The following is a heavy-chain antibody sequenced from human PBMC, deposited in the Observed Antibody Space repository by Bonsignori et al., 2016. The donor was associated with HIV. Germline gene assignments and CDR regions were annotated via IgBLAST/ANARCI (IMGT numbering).Heavy chain of an antibody. Sequence: VRQAPGKGLEWVSVIYSGGSTYYADSVKGRFTISRDNSKNTLYLQMNSLRAEDTAVYYCARARAGSWYDLFLFDYWGQGTLVTVSS. V-gene: IGHV3-53*01. CDR2: IYSGGST. CDR3: ARARAGSWYDLFLFDY. D-gene: IGHD6-13*01. J-gene: IGHJ4*02.